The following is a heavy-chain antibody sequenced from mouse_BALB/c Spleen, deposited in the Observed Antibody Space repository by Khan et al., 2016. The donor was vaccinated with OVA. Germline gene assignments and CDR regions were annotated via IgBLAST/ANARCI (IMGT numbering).Heavy chain of an antibody. CDR3: ARTPGGGNYGLAY. CDR1: GFNIKDYY. D-gene: IGHD1-1*02. CDR2: IDTENGNT. J-gene: IGHJ3*01. V-gene: IGHV14-1*02. Sequence: EVQLQESGAELVRPGALVKLSCKASGFNIKDYYMHWVKQRPEQGLEWIGWIDTENGNTIYDPKFQGRDSITADKSYNKDYLQLSSLTSEDTAVYYCARTPGGGNYGLAYWGQGTLVTVSA.